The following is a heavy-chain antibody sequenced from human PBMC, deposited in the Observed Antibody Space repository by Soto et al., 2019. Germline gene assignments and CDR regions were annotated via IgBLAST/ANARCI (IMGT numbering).Heavy chain of an antibody. CDR3: ARYCAGDCYRGFDT. Sequence: EVQLLESGGGLVQPGGSLRLSCAASGFTFNNYVITWVRQTQGKGLAWVSLVTANSGVIYYADSVKGRFTVSRDNSKNTLYLQMNSLRAEDTALYYCARYCAGDCYRGFDTWGQGTLVTVSS. J-gene: IGHJ4*02. CDR1: GFTFNNYV. CDR2: VTANSGVI. V-gene: IGHV3-23*01. D-gene: IGHD2-21*02.